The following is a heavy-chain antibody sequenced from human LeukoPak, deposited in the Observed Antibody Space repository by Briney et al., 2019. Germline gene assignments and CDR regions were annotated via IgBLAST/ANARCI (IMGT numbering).Heavy chain of an antibody. CDR2: INPNSGGT. J-gene: IGHJ5*02. V-gene: IGHV1-2*06. CDR3: ARGWADSGSYYHNWFDP. Sequence: GASVKVSCKASGYTFTGYYMHWVRQAPGQGLEWMGRINPNSGGTNYAQKFQGRVTMTRDTSISTAYMELSRLRSDDTAVYYCARGWADSGSYYHNWFDPWGQGTLVTVSS. D-gene: IGHD1-26*01. CDR1: GYTFTGYY.